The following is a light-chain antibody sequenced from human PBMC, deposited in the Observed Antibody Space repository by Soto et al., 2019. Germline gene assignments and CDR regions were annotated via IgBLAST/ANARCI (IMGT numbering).Light chain of an antibody. CDR3: PHYSSSPLLT. CDR2: GAT. Sequence: EIVLAQSPATLSLSPGERATLSCRASQSVSSSYLAWYQQKPGQAPMLLIYGATSSATGMPARFSGSGSGTDFALTISRLEPQDFAVDYCPHYSSSPLLTFGGGTKVDIK. J-gene: IGKJ4*01. V-gene: IGKV3-20*01. CDR1: QSVSSSY.